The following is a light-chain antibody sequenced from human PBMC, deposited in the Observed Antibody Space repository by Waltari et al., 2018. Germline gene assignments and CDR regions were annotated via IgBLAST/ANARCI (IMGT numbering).Light chain of an antibody. J-gene: IGLJ3*02. V-gene: IGLV2-23*02. CDR1: SSDVGSYNL. CDR2: EVN. CDR3: CSYGSTTSWV. Sequence: QSALTQPASVSASPGQSITISCTGTSSDVGSYNLVSWYQHHPGMAHKFVIYEVNKRPSGVSNRFAGSKSGNTASLTISWLQAEDEADYYCCSYGSTTSWVFGGGTTVTFL.